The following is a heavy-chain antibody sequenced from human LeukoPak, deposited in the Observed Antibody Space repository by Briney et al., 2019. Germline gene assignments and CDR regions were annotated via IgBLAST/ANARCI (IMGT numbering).Heavy chain of an antibody. D-gene: IGHD6-13*01. V-gene: IGHV1-46*01. CDR1: GYIFTSYY. J-gene: IGHJ4*02. Sequence: ASVKVSCKASGYIFTSYYMHWVRQAPGQGLAWMGIINPSGDNTNYAQKFKGRVTMTRDTSTSTVYLELSSLRSEDTAVYYCVSSIAAAPFDSWGQGTLVTVSS. CDR3: VSSIAAAPFDS. CDR2: INPSGDNT.